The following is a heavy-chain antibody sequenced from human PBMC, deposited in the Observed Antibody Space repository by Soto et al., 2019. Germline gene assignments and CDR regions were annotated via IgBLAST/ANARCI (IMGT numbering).Heavy chain of an antibody. CDR3: ARYVLRYFDWLTYHYYYGMDV. CDR1: GYTFTSYG. V-gene: IGHV1-18*01. Sequence: RASVKVSFKASGYTFTSYGISWVRQAPGQGLEWMGWISAYNGNTNYAQKLQGRVTMTTDTSTSTAYMELRSLRSDDTAVYYCARYVLRYFDWLTYHYYYGMDVWGQGTTVTVSS. J-gene: IGHJ6*02. CDR2: ISAYNGNT. D-gene: IGHD3-9*01.